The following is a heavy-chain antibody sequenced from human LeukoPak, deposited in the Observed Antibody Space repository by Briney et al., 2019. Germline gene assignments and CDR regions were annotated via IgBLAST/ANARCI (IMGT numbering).Heavy chain of an antibody. Sequence: SETLSLTCTVSGGSISSHYWSWIRQPPGKGLEWIGYIYYSGSTNYNPSLKSRVTISVDTSKNQFSLKLSSVTAADTAVYYCARVLSSRSFYYYYYMDVWGKGTTVTVSS. V-gene: IGHV4-59*11. CDR2: IYYSGST. D-gene: IGHD6-13*01. CDR3: ARVLSSRSFYYYYYMDV. CDR1: GGSISSHY. J-gene: IGHJ6*03.